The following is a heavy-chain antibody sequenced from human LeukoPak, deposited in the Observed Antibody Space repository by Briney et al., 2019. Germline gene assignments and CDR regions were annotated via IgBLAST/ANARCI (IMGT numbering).Heavy chain of an antibody. D-gene: IGHD3-10*01. CDR1: GFTFSSYG. Sequence: GGSLRLSCAASGFTFSSYGMHWVRQAPGKGLEWVAFIRYDGSNKYYADSVKGRFTISRDNSKNTLYLQMNSLRAEDTAVYYCARDRDQHFDYWGQGTLVTVSS. J-gene: IGHJ4*02. V-gene: IGHV3-30*02. CDR2: IRYDGSNK. CDR3: ARDRDQHFDY.